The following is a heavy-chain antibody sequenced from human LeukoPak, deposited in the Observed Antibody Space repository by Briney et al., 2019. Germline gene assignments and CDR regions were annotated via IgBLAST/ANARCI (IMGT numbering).Heavy chain of an antibody. CDR3: ARDRYSYGQVLDAFDI. CDR2: IIPILGIA. Sequence: ASVKVSCKASGGTFSSYAISWVRQAPRQGLEWMGRIIPILGIANYAQKFQGRVTITADKSTSTAYMELSSLRSEDTAVYYCARDRYSYGQVLDAFDIWGQETMVTVSS. J-gene: IGHJ3*02. D-gene: IGHD5-18*01. CDR1: GGTFSSYA. V-gene: IGHV1-69*04.